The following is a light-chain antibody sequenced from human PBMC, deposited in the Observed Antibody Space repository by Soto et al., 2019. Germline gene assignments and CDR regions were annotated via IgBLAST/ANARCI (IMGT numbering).Light chain of an antibody. CDR3: HRHGSLVT. J-gene: IGKJ4*01. V-gene: IGKV3-20*01. Sequence: IVLTQSPGTLSLSPGERATLSCRASQSVSSGYLAWYQQKAGHAPRLLIYGASSRATCITDRLSGSGSETYITHTISRLEPEDFAVYYCHRHGSLVTFGVWTKLKIK. CDR2: GAS. CDR1: QSVSSGY.